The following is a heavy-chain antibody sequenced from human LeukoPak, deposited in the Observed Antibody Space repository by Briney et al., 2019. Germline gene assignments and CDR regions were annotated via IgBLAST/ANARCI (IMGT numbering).Heavy chain of an antibody. CDR3: TTDPITMIVVVATAL. D-gene: IGHD3-22*01. CDR2: IKSKTDGGTT. V-gene: IGHV3-15*01. Sequence: SGGSLRLSCAASGFTFSNAWMSWVRQAPGKGLEWVGRIKSKTDGGTTDYAAPVKGRFTISRDDSKNTLYLQMNSLKTEDTAVYYCTTDPITMIVVVATALWGQGTLATVSS. CDR1: GFTFSNAW. J-gene: IGHJ4*02.